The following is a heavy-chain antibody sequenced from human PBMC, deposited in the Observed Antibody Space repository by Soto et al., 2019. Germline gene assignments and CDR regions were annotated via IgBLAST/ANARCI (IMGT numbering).Heavy chain of an antibody. CDR3: ARDGSVTWTARLLDI. D-gene: IGHD4-4*01. CDR2: ISASGSTI. Sequence: VGSLRLSCAASGFTFRSYEMKWVRQAPGKGLEWVSYISASGSTIYYADSVRGRFTISRDNAKSSLYLQMNSLRAEDTAVYYCARDGSVTWTARLLDIWGQGTMVTVSS. J-gene: IGHJ3*02. V-gene: IGHV3-48*03. CDR1: GFTFRSYE.